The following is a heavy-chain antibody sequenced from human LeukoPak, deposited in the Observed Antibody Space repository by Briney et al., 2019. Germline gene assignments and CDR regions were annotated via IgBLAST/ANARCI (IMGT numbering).Heavy chain of an antibody. V-gene: IGHV3-48*01. J-gene: IGHJ4*02. Sequence: PGGSLRLSCAASGLAFSGYSMNWIRQAPGKGLEWVAYISYSSYTIHYADSVKGRFTISRDNAKNSLYLQMNSLRAEDTAVYYCARDGDGNFDYWGQGTLVTVSS. CDR3: ARDGDGNFDY. CDR2: ISYSSYTI. D-gene: IGHD4-17*01. CDR1: GLAFSGYS.